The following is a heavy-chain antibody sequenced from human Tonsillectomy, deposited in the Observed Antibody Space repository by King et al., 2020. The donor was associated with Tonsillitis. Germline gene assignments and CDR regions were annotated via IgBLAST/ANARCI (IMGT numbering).Heavy chain of an antibody. CDR1: GGMFSSDT. J-gene: IGHJ4*02. V-gene: IGHV1-69*01. D-gene: IGHD3-10*01. Sequence: VQLVESGAEVKKPGSSVKVSCKASGGMFSSDTISWVRQAPGQGLEWMGGIIPIFGTTNYAQKFQGRVTITADESTSTAYMELSSLISEDTALYYCARDRPMIRGDIVTATFDSWGQGTLVTVSS. CDR3: ARDRPMIRGDIVTATFDS. CDR2: IIPIFGTT.